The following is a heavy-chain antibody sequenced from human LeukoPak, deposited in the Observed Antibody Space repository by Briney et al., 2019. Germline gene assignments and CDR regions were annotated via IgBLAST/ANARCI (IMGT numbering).Heavy chain of an antibody. Sequence: PGGSLRLSCAASGFTFSSYAMHWVRQAPGKGLEWVAVISYDGSNKYYADSVKGRFTISRDNSKNTLYLQMNSLRAEDTAVYYCARELIRSGSHGYWGQGTLVTVSS. V-gene: IGHV3-30*04. CDR1: GFTFSSYA. CDR3: ARELIRSGSHGY. J-gene: IGHJ4*02. CDR2: ISYDGSNK. D-gene: IGHD1-26*01.